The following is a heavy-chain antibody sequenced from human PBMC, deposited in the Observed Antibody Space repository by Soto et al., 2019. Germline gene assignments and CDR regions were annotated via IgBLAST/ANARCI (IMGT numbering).Heavy chain of an antibody. CDR3: ARHYRIAAAWGFDP. D-gene: IGHD6-13*01. CDR2: IYYSGST. V-gene: IGHV4-59*08. Sequence: QVQLQESGPGLVKPSETLSLTCTVSGGSISSYYWSWIRQPPGKGLEWIGYIYYSGSTNYNPSLKSRVTISVDTSKNQFSLKLSSVTAADTAVYYCARHYRIAAAWGFDPWGQGTLVTVSS. CDR1: GGSISSYY. J-gene: IGHJ5*02.